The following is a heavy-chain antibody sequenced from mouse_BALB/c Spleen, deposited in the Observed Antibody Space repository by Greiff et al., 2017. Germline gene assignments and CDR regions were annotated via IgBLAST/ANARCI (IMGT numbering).Heavy chain of an antibody. CDR3: ARDTTTVVKDYFDY. J-gene: IGHJ2*01. Sequence: EVQGVESGGGLVQPGGSLKLSCAASGFTFSSYGMSWVRQTPDKRLELVATINSNGGSTYYPDSVKGRFTISRDNAKNTLYLQMSSLKSEDTAMYYCARDTTTVVKDYFDYWGQGTTLTVSS. D-gene: IGHD1-1*01. CDR1: GFTFSSYG. CDR2: INSNGGST. V-gene: IGHV5-6-3*01.